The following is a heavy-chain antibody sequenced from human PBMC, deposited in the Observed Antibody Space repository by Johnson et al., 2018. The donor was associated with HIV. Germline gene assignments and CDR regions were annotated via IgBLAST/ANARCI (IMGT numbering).Heavy chain of an antibody. D-gene: IGHD3-9*01. CDR1: GFTFSSYA. V-gene: IGHV3-23*04. CDR3: AREEGNYILTRGDAFDI. J-gene: IGHJ3*02. Sequence: VQLVESGGGVVQPGRSLRLSCAASGFTFSSYAMSWVRQAPGKGLEWVSAISGSGGSTYYADSVKGRFIISRDNAKNSLYLQMNSLRAEDTAVYYCAREEGNYILTRGDAFDIWGQGTMVTVSS. CDR2: ISGSGGST.